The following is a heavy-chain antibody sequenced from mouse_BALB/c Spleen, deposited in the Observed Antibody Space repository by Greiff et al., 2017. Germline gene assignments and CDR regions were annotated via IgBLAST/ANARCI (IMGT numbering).Heavy chain of an antibody. CDR3: ARVRRGPFDY. CDR2: ISSGGSYT. Sequence: EVKLVESGGGLVKPGGSLKLSCAASGFTFSSYAMSWVRQSPEKRLEWVAEISSGGSYTYYPDTVTGRFTISRDNAKNTLYLEMSSLRSEDTAMYYCARVRRGPFDYWGQGTTLTVSS. J-gene: IGHJ2*01. D-gene: IGHD2-12*01. V-gene: IGHV5-9-4*01. CDR1: GFTFSSYA.